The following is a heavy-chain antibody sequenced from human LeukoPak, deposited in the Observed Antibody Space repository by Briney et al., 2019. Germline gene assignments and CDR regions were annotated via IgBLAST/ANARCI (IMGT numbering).Heavy chain of an antibody. V-gene: IGHV3-23*01. D-gene: IGHD2-2*01. J-gene: IGHJ2*01. CDR1: GFAFGSEA. Sequence: GGSLRLSCAVSGFAFGSEAMSWVRQSPARGLEWVASISPGGGTTYYADYVKDRFTISRDNSKNTLYLQMNSLRAEDTAVYYCAKVPRGHYFDLWGRGTLVTVSS. CDR3: AKVPRGHYFDL. CDR2: ISPGGGTT.